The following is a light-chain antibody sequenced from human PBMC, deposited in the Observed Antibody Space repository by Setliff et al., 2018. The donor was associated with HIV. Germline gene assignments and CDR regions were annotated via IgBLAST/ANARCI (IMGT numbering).Light chain of an antibody. CDR3: GSFTSSSTFV. V-gene: IGLV2-14*01. J-gene: IGLJ1*01. CDR1: SSDVGGYNY. CDR2: DVT. Sequence: SALTQPASVSGSPGQSITISCTGTSSDVGGYNYVSWYQQHPGKAPKLMIYDVTKRPSGVSIRFSGSKSGNTASLTISGLQGEDEADYFCGSFTSSSTFVFGTGTKVNVL.